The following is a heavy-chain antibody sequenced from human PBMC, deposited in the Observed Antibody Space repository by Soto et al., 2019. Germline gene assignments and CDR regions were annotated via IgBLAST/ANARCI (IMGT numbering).Heavy chain of an antibody. CDR2: IYYSGTT. CDR1: GASISSGGYY. Sequence: QVQLQESGPGLVKPSQTLSLTCSVSGASISSGGYYWNWIRQHPGKGREWIGYIYYSGTTYYNPSLKSRGTISVDTSKNQFSLKLSSVTAADTAVYYCAASCVGCGGFNYYGMDVWGQGTTVTVSS. V-gene: IGHV4-31*03. D-gene: IGHD2-21*01. J-gene: IGHJ6*02. CDR3: AASCVGCGGFNYYGMDV.